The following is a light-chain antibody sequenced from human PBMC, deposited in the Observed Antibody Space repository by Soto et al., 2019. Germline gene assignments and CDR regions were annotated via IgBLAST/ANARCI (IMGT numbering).Light chain of an antibody. CDR1: SSDVGAYNY. J-gene: IGLJ1*01. V-gene: IGLV2-14*01. CDR2: EVS. CDR3: SSHTSSSTPFV. Sequence: QSALTQPASVSGSPGQSITISCTGTSSDVGAYNYVSWYQQHSGNAPKLIIFEVSNRPSGVSNRFSGSKSGYTASLTISGLQAEDEADYYCSSHTSSSTPFVFGTGTKVTVL.